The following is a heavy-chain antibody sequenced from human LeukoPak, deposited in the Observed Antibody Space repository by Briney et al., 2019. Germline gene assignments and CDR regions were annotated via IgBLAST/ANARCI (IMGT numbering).Heavy chain of an antibody. CDR3: ASPGYSYGISFDY. Sequence: PSETLSLNCTVSGGSISSSSYFWGWIRQPPGKGLEWVGGIYYSGCTYYNPSLKSRVTISVDTSKNQFSLKLSSVTAADTAVYYCASPGYSYGISFDYWGQGTLVTVSS. D-gene: IGHD5-18*01. CDR2: IYYSGCT. V-gene: IGHV4-39*01. CDR1: GGSISSSSYF. J-gene: IGHJ4*02.